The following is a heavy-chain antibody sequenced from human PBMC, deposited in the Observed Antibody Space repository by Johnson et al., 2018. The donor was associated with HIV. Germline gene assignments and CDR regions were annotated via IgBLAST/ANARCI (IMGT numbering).Heavy chain of an antibody. D-gene: IGHD6-19*01. Sequence: QVQLVESGGGVVQPGRSLRLSCVASGFTFSSYAMHWVRQAPGKGMEWVAVISYDGSNKYYADSVNGRFTISRDNSKNTLYLQMNSLRAEDTAVYYCASGIAVAGTLLDAFDIWGQGTMVTVSS. V-gene: IGHV3-30-3*01. J-gene: IGHJ3*02. CDR2: ISYDGSNK. CDR1: GFTFSSYA. CDR3: ASGIAVAGTLLDAFDI.